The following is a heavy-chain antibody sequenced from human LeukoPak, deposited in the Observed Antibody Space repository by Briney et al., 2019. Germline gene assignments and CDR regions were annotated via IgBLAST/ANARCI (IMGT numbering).Heavy chain of an antibody. CDR1: GGSISSGGYY. Sequence: PSETLSLTCTVSGGSISSGGYYWSWIRQHPGKGLEWIGYIYYSGSTYYNPSLKSRVTISVDTSKNQFSLKLSSVTAADTAVYYCARVPYSSSCYFDYWGQGTLVTVSS. V-gene: IGHV4-31*03. CDR3: ARVPYSSSCYFDY. D-gene: IGHD6-6*01. J-gene: IGHJ4*02. CDR2: IYYSGST.